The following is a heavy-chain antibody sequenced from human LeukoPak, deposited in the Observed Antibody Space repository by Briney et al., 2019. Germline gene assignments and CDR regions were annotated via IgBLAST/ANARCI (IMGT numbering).Heavy chain of an antibody. V-gene: IGHV3-33*01. J-gene: IGHJ3*02. CDR3: AREVRTEYCSGGSCSNALDI. CDR1: GFTFSSYG. D-gene: IGHD2-15*01. CDR2: IWYDGSNK. Sequence: GGSLRLSCAASGFTFSSYGMHWVRQAPGKGLEWVAVIWYDGSNKYYADSVKGRFTISRDNSKNTLYLQMNSLRAEDTAVYHCAREVRTEYCSGGSCSNALDIWGQGTMVSVSS.